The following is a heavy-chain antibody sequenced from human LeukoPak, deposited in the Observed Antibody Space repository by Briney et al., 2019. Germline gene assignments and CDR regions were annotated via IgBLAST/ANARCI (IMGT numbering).Heavy chain of an antibody. CDR2: ISYDGSNK. CDR3: ANLPL. V-gene: IGHV3-30*18. CDR1: GFTFSNYG. Sequence: GGSLRLSCATSGFTFSNYGMHWVRQAPGKGLEWVAVISYDGSNKYYADSVKGRFTNFRDNSKNTLYLQMNSLRPEDAAVYYCANLPLWGQGTLVTVSS. J-gene: IGHJ4*02.